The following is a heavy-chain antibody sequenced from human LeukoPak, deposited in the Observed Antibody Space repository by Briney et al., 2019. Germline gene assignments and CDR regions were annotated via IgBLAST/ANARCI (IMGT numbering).Heavy chain of an antibody. J-gene: IGHJ5*02. CDR2: MNPNSGNT. Sequence: ASVKVSCKASGYTFTSYDINWVRQAPGQGLEWMGWMNPNSGNTGYAQKFQGRVTMTRNTSISTAYMELSSLRSEDTAVYYCARVATHCDSSGYHSWFDPWGQGTLVTVSS. V-gene: IGHV1-8*01. D-gene: IGHD3-22*01. CDR1: GYTFTSYD. CDR3: ARVATHCDSSGYHSWFDP.